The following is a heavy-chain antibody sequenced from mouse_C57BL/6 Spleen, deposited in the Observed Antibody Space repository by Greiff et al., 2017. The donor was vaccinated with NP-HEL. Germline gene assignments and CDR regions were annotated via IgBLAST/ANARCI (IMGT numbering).Heavy chain of an antibody. CDR3: ARGSGYVPFAY. CDR1: GYSITSGYY. Sequence: EVKLLESGPGLVKPSQSLSLTCSVTGYSITSGYYWNWIRQFPGNKLEWMGYISYDGSNNYNPSLKNRISITRDTSKNQFFLKLNSVTTEDTATYYCARGSGYVPFAYWGQGTLVTVSA. D-gene: IGHD3-2*02. CDR2: ISYDGSN. V-gene: IGHV3-6*01. J-gene: IGHJ3*01.